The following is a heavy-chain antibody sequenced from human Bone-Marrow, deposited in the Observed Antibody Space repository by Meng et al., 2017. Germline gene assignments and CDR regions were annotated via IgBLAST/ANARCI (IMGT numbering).Heavy chain of an antibody. J-gene: IGHJ4*02. CDR3: AKYSYGLGDYLDY. D-gene: IGHD3-10*01. V-gene: IGHV3-23*04. CDR1: GFSFRSYD. CDR2: LSGGGFTT. Sequence: VGSVDAGGCLVQPGGSLCISCSASGFSFRSYDMSWVRHAPGKGLEWVSALSGGGFTTYYADSVKGRFAISRHNSQNTLYLQMNSLRAEDTALYYCAKYSYGLGDYLDYWGQGALVTVSS.